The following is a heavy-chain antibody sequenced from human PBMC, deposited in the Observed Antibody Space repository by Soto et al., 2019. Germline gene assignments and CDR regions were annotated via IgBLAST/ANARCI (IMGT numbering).Heavy chain of an antibody. Sequence: SETLSLTCTVSGGSISSYYWSWIRQPPGKGLEWIGYIYYSGSTNYNPSLKSRVTISVDTSKNQFSLKLSSVTAADTAVYYCARDTPRFWSGYYHPDHFDYWGQGTMVTVSS. CDR3: ARDTPRFWSGYYHPDHFDY. CDR2: IYYSGST. V-gene: IGHV4-59*01. J-gene: IGHJ4*02. CDR1: GGSISSYY. D-gene: IGHD3-3*01.